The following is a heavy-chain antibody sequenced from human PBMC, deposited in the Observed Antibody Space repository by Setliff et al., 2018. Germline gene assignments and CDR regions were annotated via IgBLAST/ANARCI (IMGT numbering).Heavy chain of an antibody. CDR3: ARTCSGSGCYAGLES. V-gene: IGHV3-30*03. CDR2: ILDDGVKK. J-gene: IGHJ4*02. CDR1: GFTFSTYR. D-gene: IGHD2-15*01. Sequence: GGSLRLSCAASGFTFSTYRMHWVRQAPGKGLEWVAVILDDGVKKYHADSVKGRFTISRDNSKNTLYLQMNGLRPEDTAVYYCARTCSGSGCYAGLESWGQGTPVTVSS.